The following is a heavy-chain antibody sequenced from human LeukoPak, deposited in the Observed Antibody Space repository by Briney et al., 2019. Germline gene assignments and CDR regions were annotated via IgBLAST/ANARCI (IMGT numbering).Heavy chain of an antibody. J-gene: IGHJ6*03. CDR3: ARDKPVSALRRDYMDV. CDR2: INLDGSTT. D-gene: IGHD2-21*01. Sequence: PGGSLRLSCVASSRTFANYWMYWVRQVPGKGLVWVSRINLDGSTTTYADSVKGRFTISRDNAKNTLYLQMNSLRAEDSALYYCARDKPVSALRRDYMDVWGKGTTVTVSS. V-gene: IGHV3-74*01. CDR1: SRTFANYW.